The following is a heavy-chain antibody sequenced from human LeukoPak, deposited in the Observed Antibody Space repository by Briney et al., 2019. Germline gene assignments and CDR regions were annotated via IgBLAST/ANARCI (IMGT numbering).Heavy chain of an antibody. CDR2: ISGSGGST. Sequence: PGGSLRLSCAASGFTFSSYAMSWVRQAPGKGLEWVSAISGSGGSTYYADSVKGRFTISRDNSKNTLYLQMNSLRAEDTAVYYCAKETDFWSGYFKPGRTDYWGQGTLVTVSS. J-gene: IGHJ4*02. V-gene: IGHV3-23*01. CDR3: AKETDFWSGYFKPGRTDY. CDR1: GFTFSSYA. D-gene: IGHD3-3*01.